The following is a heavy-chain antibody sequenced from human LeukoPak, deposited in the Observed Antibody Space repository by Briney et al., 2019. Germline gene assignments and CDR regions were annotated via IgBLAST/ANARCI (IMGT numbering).Heavy chain of an antibody. Sequence: ASVKVSCTASGYTVTSYGISWVRQAPGQGLEWMGWISAYNGNTNYAQKLQGRVTMTTDTSTSTAYMELRSLRSDDTAVYYCARILYGDYLFDYWGQGTLVTVSS. CDR1: GYTVTSYG. V-gene: IGHV1-18*04. J-gene: IGHJ4*02. D-gene: IGHD4-17*01. CDR2: ISAYNGNT. CDR3: ARILYGDYLFDY.